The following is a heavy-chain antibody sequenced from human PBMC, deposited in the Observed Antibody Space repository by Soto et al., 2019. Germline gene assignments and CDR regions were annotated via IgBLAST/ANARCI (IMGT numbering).Heavy chain of an antibody. CDR2: ISYSGST. J-gene: IGHJ4*02. CDR1: VGSVRVGSSY. V-gene: IGHV4-61*01. CDR3: ARPTVVHRMLET. D-gene: IGHD2-21*01. Sequence: PSSTXSLTCTVAVGSVRVGSSYWSWIRQPPGKGLGWIGYISYSGSTNYNPSLKSRVTISVDTSRNQFSLQLSSVTAADTDAYYCARPTVVHRMLETWGPGTLLTVYS.